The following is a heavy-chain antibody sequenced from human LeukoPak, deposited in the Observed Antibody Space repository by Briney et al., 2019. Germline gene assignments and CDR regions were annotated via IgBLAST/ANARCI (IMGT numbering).Heavy chain of an antibody. CDR3: AKTPEDCSSTSCYPPDYYGMDV. J-gene: IGHJ6*02. V-gene: IGHV3-30*18. D-gene: IGHD2-2*01. Sequence: PGGSLRLSCAASGFTFSSYGMHWVRQAPGKGLEWVAVISYDGSNKYYVDSVKGRFTISRDNSKNTLYLQMNSLRAEDTAVYYCAKTPEDCSSTSCYPPDYYGMDVWGQGTTVTVSS. CDR2: ISYDGSNK. CDR1: GFTFSSYG.